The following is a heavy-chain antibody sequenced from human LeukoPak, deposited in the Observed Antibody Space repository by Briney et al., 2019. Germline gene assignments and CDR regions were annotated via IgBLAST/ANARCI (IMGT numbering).Heavy chain of an antibody. V-gene: IGHV4-4*07. D-gene: IGHD2-15*01. J-gene: IGHJ4*02. CDR3: ASLDCSGGSCYSPH. Sequence: SETLSLTCTVSGGSISSYYWSWIRQPAGKGLEWIGRIYTSGSANYNPSLKSRVTILVDTSKDQFALKLGSVTAADTAVYYCASLDCSGGSCYSPHWGQGTLVTVSS. CDR1: GGSISSYY. CDR2: IYTSGSA.